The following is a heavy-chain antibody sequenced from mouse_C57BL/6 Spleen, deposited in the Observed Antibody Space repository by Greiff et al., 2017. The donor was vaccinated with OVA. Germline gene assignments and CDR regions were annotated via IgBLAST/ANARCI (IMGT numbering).Heavy chain of an antibody. CDR2: ISSGGRYT. D-gene: IGHD1-1*01. CDR1: GFTFSSYG. V-gene: IGHV5-6*01. J-gene: IGHJ4*01. Sequence: EVHLVESGGDLVKPGGSLKLSCAASGFTFSSYGMSWVRQTPDKRLEWVATISSGGRYTYYPDSVKGRFTISRDNAKNTLYLQMSSLKSEDTAMYYCARQGSNYDAMDYWGQGTSVTVSS. CDR3: ARQGSNYDAMDY.